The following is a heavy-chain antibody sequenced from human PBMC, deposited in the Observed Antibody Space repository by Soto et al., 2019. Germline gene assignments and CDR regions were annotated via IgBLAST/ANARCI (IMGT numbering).Heavy chain of an antibody. CDR3: AKGITIFGPYYYGMDV. V-gene: IGHV3-30*18. J-gene: IGHJ6*02. Sequence: GGSLRLSCAASGFTFSTYGMHWVRQAPGKGLEWVAVISYDGSNKYYADSVKGRFTISRDNSKNTLYLQMNSLRAEDTAVFYCAKGITIFGPYYYGMDVWGQGTTVTVSS. CDR2: ISYDGSNK. CDR1: GFTFSTYG. D-gene: IGHD3-3*01.